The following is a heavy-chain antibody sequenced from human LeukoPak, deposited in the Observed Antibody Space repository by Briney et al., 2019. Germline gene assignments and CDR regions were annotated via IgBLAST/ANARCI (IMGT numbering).Heavy chain of an antibody. Sequence: GGSLRLSCAASGFPFSSYWMTWVRQAPGKGLEWVANIKQDGSKKSYVDSVKGRFTISRDNAKNSLYLQMNSLRAEDTAIYYCTRVGYIDEGIDYWGQGTLVTVSS. CDR3: TRVGYIDEGIDY. CDR1: GFPFSSYW. V-gene: IGHV3-7*04. D-gene: IGHD5-24*01. J-gene: IGHJ4*02. CDR2: IKQDGSKK.